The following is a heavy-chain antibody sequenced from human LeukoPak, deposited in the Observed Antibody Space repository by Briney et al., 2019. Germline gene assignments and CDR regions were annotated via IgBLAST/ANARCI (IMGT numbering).Heavy chain of an antibody. CDR1: GGSISSYY. CDR2: IYYSGST. D-gene: IGHD5-12*01. CDR3: ARDRLGYSGYGHYFDY. V-gene: IGHV4-59*01. Sequence: PSETLSLTRTVSGGSISSYYWSWIRQPPGKGLEWIGYIYYSGSTNYNPSLKRRVTISVDTSKNQFSLQLSSVTAADTAVYYCARDRLGYSGYGHYFDYWGQGTLVTVSS. J-gene: IGHJ4*02.